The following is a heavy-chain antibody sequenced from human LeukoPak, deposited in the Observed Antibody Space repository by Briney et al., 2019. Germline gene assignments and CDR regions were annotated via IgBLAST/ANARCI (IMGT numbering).Heavy chain of an antibody. J-gene: IGHJ4*02. Sequence: GGSLRLSCAASGNYWMHWVRQVPGKGLVWVSHINSDGSWTSYADSVKGRFTISKVNAKNTVYLQMNSLRAEDTAVYYCVSFYETYWGRGTLVTVSS. CDR1: GNYW. D-gene: IGHD2/OR15-2a*01. CDR3: VSFYETY. CDR2: INSDGSWT. V-gene: IGHV3-74*01.